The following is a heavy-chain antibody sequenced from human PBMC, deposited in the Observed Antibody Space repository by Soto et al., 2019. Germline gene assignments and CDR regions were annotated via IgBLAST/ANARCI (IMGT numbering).Heavy chain of an antibody. CDR1: GFTFSSYW. V-gene: IGHV3-7*01. CDR3: ARVKTVTGGPIPLYYYYGMDV. Sequence: PGGSLRLSCAASGFTFSSYWMSWVRQAPGKGLEWVANIKQDGSEKYYVDSVKGRFTISRDNAKNSLYLQMNSLRAEDTAVYYCARVKTVTGGPIPLYYYYGMDVWGQGTTVTVSS. CDR2: IKQDGSEK. J-gene: IGHJ6*02. D-gene: IGHD4-4*01.